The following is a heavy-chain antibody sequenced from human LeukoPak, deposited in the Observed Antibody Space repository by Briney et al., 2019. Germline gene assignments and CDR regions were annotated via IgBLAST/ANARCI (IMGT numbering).Heavy chain of an antibody. CDR3: ARGTIFGVVSSYYYMDV. J-gene: IGHJ6*03. D-gene: IGHD3-3*01. V-gene: IGHV1-8*01. CDR1: GYTFTSYD. CDR2: MNPNSGNT. Sequence: GASVKVSCKASGYTFTSYDINWVRQATEQGLELMGWMNPNSGNTDYAQKFQGRVTITRNTSINTAYMELSSLRSEDTAVYYCARGTIFGVVSSYYYMDVWGKGTTVTVSS.